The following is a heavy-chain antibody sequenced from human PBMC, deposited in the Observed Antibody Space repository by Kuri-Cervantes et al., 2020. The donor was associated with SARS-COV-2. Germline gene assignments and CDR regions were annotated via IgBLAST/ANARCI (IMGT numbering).Heavy chain of an antibody. CDR3: ARCLVGATYFDY. Sequence: SGPTLVKPTQTLTLTCTFSGFSLSTSGVGVGWIRQPPGKALERLALIYWDDDEYYSTSLKTRLTISKDTSKNQVVLTMTNMDPVDTATYYCARCLVGATYFDYWGQGILVTVSS. CDR2: IYWDDDE. CDR1: GFSLSTSGVG. J-gene: IGHJ4*02. D-gene: IGHD1-26*01. V-gene: IGHV2-70*01.